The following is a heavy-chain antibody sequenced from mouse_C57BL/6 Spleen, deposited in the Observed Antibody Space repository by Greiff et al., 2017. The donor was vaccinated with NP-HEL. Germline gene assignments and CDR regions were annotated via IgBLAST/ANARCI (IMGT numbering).Heavy chain of an antibody. J-gene: IGHJ4*01. Sequence: VQLQQPGAELVKPGASVKLSCKASGYTFTSYWMQWVKQRPGQGLEWIGEIDPSDSYTNYTQKFKGKATLTVDTSSSTAYMQLSSLTSEDSAVYYCARRDYWGQGTSVTVSS. CDR2: IDPSDSYT. CDR1: GYTFTSYW. V-gene: IGHV1-50*01. CDR3: ARRDY.